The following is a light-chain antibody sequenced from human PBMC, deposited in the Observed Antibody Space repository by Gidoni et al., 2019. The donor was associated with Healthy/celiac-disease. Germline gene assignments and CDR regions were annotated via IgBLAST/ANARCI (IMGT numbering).Light chain of an antibody. CDR3: SSYTSSSTNV. CDR2: DVS. J-gene: IGLJ1*01. Sequence: QSALTQPASVSGSPGQSITISCTGTSSYVGGDNYVSWYQQHPGKAPKLMIYDVSNRPSGVSNRFSGSKSGNTASLTISGLQAEDEADYDCSSYTSSSTNVFGTGTKVTVL. CDR1: SSYVGGDNY. V-gene: IGLV2-14*03.